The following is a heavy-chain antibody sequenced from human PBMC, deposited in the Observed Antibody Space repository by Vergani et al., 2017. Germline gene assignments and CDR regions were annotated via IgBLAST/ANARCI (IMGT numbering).Heavy chain of an antibody. CDR1: GFTFSACP. CDR2: ISARYPST. V-gene: IGHV3-23*01. J-gene: IGHJ5*02. Sequence: EVQLLQSGGGVIQPGGSVRLSCAASGFTFSACPMTWVRQAPGKGLEWVSAISARYPSTYYADSVKGRFTISRDNSKNMLYLQMNSLRAEDTAVYYCAKSGGGTSHPWGQGTLVTVSS. CDR3: AKSGGGTSHP. D-gene: IGHD2-2*01.